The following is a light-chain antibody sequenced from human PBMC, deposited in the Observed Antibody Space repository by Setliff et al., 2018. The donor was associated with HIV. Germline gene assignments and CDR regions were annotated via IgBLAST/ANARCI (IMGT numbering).Light chain of an antibody. V-gene: IGLV2-14*01. CDR3: SSYRGGSTLFV. Sequence: QSVLTQPASVSGSPGQSITISCTGTRYDVGAYNYVAWYQQHPGKAPQLIIYEVNNRPSGVSNRFSGSKSGNTASPTISGLQAEDEADYFCSSYRGGSTLFVLGPGTKVTVL. J-gene: IGLJ1*01. CDR1: RYDVGAYNY. CDR2: EVN.